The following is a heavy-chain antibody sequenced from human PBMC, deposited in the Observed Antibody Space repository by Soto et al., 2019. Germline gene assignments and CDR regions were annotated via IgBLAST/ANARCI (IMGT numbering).Heavy chain of an antibody. V-gene: IGHV1-69*06. CDR2: IIPIFGTA. Sequence: GASVRVSCKXSGGTFSSYAISWVRQAPGQGLEWMGGIIPIFGTANYAQKFQGRVTITADKSTSTAYMELSSLRSEDTAVYYCASPLWNYYDSSGYHLLGYWGQGTLVTVSS. J-gene: IGHJ4*02. CDR3: ASPLWNYYDSSGYHLLGY. CDR1: GGTFSSYA. D-gene: IGHD3-22*01.